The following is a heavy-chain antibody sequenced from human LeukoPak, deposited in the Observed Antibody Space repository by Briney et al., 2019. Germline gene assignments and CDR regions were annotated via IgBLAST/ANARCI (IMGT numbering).Heavy chain of an antibody. Sequence: GGSLRLSCAASGFTFSSYGMHWVRQAPGKGLEWVAVISYDGSNKYYADSVKGRFTISRDNSKNTLYLQMNSLRAEDTAVYYCAKDSEDIVLMVYSPAYFDYWGQGTLVTVSS. D-gene: IGHD2-8*01. CDR2: ISYDGSNK. J-gene: IGHJ4*02. CDR1: GFTFSSYG. CDR3: AKDSEDIVLMVYSPAYFDY. V-gene: IGHV3-30*18.